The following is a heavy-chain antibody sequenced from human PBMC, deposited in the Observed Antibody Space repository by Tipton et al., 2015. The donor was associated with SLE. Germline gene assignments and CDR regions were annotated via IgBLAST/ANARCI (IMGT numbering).Heavy chain of an antibody. CDR1: SGSVSSGAYY. V-gene: IGHV4-31*03. Sequence: TLSLTCTVSSGSVSSGAYYWSWIRQHPGKGLEWIGYVFSSGTTYYNPSLKGRLSLSLDTSQNQFSLRLSSVTSADTGVYYCSRYFYDSSGVCLFDFWGQGTLVTVSS. D-gene: IGHD3-22*01. CDR3: SRYFYDSSGVCLFDF. CDR2: VFSSGTT. J-gene: IGHJ4*02.